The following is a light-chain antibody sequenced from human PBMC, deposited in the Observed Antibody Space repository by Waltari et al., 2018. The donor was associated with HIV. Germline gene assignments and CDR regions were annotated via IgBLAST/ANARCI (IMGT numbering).Light chain of an antibody. CDR2: EVS. J-gene: IGLJ2*01. V-gene: IGLV2-14*01. CDR1: SSDVGGYNY. Sequence: QSALTQPASVSGSPGQSITISCTGTSSDVGGYNYVSWYQQHPGNAPKLMIYEVSNRPSGVSNRFSGSKSGNTASLTISGLQAEDEADYYCSSYTGSSAHVVFGGGTKLTVL. CDR3: SSYTGSSAHVV.